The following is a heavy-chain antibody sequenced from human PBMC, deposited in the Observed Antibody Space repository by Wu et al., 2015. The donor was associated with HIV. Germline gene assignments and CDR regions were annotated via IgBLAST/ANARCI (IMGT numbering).Heavy chain of an antibody. D-gene: IGHD5-12*01. Sequence: QVQLVQSGAEVKKPGASVKVSCKASGYTFTRYDINWVRQATGQGLEWMGWMNPNSGNTGYAQKFQGRVTMTRNTSISTAYMELSRLRSDDTAVYYCARDHGYSGYDLVHNWFDPVGQGTLVTVSS. J-gene: IGHJ5*02. CDR2: MNPNSGNT. V-gene: IGHV1-8*01. CDR3: ARDHGYSGYDLVHNWFDP. CDR1: GYTFTRYD.